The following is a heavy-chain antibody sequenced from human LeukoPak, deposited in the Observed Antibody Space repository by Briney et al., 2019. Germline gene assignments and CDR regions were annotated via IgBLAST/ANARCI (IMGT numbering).Heavy chain of an antibody. CDR1: GGTFSSYA. Sequence: ASVKVSCKASGGTFSSYAISWVRQAPGQGLEWMGGIIPIFGTANYAQKFQGRVTITADESTSTAYMELSSLRSDDTAVYYCATTVTYYYYMDVWGKGTTVTVSS. J-gene: IGHJ6*03. V-gene: IGHV1-69*13. D-gene: IGHD4-17*01. CDR3: ATTVTYYYYMDV. CDR2: IIPIFGTA.